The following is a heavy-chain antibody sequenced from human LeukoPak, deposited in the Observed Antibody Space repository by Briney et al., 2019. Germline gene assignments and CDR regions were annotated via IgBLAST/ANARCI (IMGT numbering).Heavy chain of an antibody. CDR2: INYSGST. CDR3: ARTHFDSLGWFDP. J-gene: IGHJ5*02. D-gene: IGHD3-9*01. Sequence: SETLSLTCTVSGGSFSGYYWSWIRQPPGKGLEWIGNINYSGSTYYNPSVKSRVTLSVDVSKNRFSLNLTSVTAADTALYFCARTHFDSLGWFDPWGQGIQVIVSS. V-gene: IGHV4-34*01. CDR1: GGSFSGYY.